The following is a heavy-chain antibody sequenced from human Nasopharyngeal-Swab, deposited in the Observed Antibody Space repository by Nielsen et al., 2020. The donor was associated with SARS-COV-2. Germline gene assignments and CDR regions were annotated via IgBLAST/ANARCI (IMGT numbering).Heavy chain of an antibody. CDR2: IYYSGST. D-gene: IGHD3-10*01. Sequence: SETLSLTCIVSGGSISSYYWSWIRQPPGKGLEWIGYIYYSGSTNFNPSLKSRVTISVDTSKNQFSLKLHSVTAADTAVYYCARDNPGYGSFGPDYLGQGTLVTVSS. J-gene: IGHJ4*02. V-gene: IGHV4-59*01. CDR3: ARDNPGYGSFGPDY. CDR1: GGSISSYY.